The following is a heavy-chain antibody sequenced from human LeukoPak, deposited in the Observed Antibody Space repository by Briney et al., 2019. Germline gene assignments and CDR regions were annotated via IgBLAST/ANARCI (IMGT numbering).Heavy chain of an antibody. CDR2: IRAYNGNT. V-gene: IGHV1-18*01. J-gene: IGHJ5*02. CDR3: ARLQAMVRGVNNWFDP. Sequence: ASVKVSCKASGYTFTSYGISWVRQAPGQGLEWMGWIRAYNGNTNYAQKLQGRVTMTTDTSTSTAYMELRSLRSDDTAVYYCARLQAMVRGVNNWFDPWGQGTLVTVSS. CDR1: GYTFTSYG. D-gene: IGHD3-10*01.